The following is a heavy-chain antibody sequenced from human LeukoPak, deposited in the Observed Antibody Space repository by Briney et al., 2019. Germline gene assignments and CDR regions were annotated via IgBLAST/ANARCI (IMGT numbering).Heavy chain of an antibody. D-gene: IGHD6-19*01. J-gene: IGHJ5*01. V-gene: IGHV3-21*04. CDR2: ISSTSAYI. CDR1: GFALRSYS. CDR3: ARVAVAGPTGWFDS. Sequence: GGSLRLSCAASGFALRSYSVTWVRQAPGKGLEWVSSISSTSAYIYYTESVKGRFSISRDNVDNVVHLQMSSLRNEDTAFYYCARVAVAGPTGWFDSWGQGTLVTVSS.